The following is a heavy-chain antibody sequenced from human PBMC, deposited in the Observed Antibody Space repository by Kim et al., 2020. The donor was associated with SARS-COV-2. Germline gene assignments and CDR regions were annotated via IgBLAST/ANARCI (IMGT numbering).Heavy chain of an antibody. D-gene: IGHD3-3*01. CDR2: A. J-gene: IGHJ4*02. V-gene: IGHV1-69*01. CDR3: ARDTEVGSGHL. Sequence: ANYEQKCQGRVAITADESTSTAYMELSSLGSEDTAVYYCARDTEVGSGHLWGQGTLVTVSS.